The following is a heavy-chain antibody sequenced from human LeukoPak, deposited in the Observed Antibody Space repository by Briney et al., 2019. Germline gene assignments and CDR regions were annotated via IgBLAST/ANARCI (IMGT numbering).Heavy chain of an antibody. CDR3: AKGILERRSARLCYMDV. CDR2: IRYDGSNK. CDR1: GFTFSSYG. Sequence: GGSLRLSCAASGFTFSSYGMHWVRQAPGKGLEWVAFIRYDGSNKYYADSVKGRFTISRDNSKNTLYLPLNSLRAEDTAVYYCAKGILERRSARLCYMDVWGKGTTVTVSS. D-gene: IGHD1-1*01. V-gene: IGHV3-30*02. J-gene: IGHJ6*03.